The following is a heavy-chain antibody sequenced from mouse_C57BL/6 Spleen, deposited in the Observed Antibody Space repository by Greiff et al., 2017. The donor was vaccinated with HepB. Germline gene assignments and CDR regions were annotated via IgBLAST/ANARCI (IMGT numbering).Heavy chain of an antibody. D-gene: IGHD1-1*01. V-gene: IGHV1-61*01. Sequence: VQLQQPGAELVRPGSSVKLSCKASGYTFTSYWMDWVKQRPGQGLEWIGNIYPSDSETHYNQKFKDKATLTVDKSSSTAYMQLSSLTSEDSAVYYCASRTTVVARYAMDYWGQGTSVTVSS. CDR1: GYTFTSYW. CDR3: ASRTTVVARYAMDY. J-gene: IGHJ4*01. CDR2: IYPSDSET.